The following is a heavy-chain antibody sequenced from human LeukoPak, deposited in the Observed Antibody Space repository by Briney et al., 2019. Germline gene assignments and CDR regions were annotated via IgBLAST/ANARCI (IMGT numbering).Heavy chain of an antibody. CDR3: AKAQYVLLWFGESTFDY. Sequence: GGSLRLSCADSGFTFSSYWMSWVRQAPGKGLEWVANIKQDGSEKYYADSVKGRFTISRDNAKNSLYLQMNSLRAEDTVLYYCAKAQYVLLWFGESTFDYWGQGTLVTVSS. J-gene: IGHJ4*02. V-gene: IGHV3-7*03. D-gene: IGHD3-10*01. CDR1: GFTFSSYW. CDR2: IKQDGSEK.